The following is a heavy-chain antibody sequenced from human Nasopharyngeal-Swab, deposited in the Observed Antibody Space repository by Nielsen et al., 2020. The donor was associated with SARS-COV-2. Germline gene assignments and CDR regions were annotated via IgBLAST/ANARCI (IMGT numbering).Heavy chain of an antibody. CDR1: GFTFSNYW. Sequence: GESLKISCAASGFTFSNYWMNWARQAPGKGLEWVAKIKQDGSEKYYVDSVKGRFTISRDNAKNSLYLQMDSLRAEDTAVYYCATAGGWYFDYWGQGTLVTVSS. J-gene: IGHJ4*02. CDR3: ATAGGWYFDY. V-gene: IGHV3-7*03. CDR2: IKQDGSEK. D-gene: IGHD6-19*01.